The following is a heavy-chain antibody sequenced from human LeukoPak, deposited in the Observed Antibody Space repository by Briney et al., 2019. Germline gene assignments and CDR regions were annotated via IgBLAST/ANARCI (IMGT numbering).Heavy chain of an antibody. D-gene: IGHD5-12*01. CDR2: ISGSGDST. J-gene: IGHJ4*02. CDR1: GFTFSSYA. CDR3: AKVDIMATNGRYFDY. Sequence: GGSLRLSCAASGFTFSSYAMSWVRQAPGKGLVWVSGISGSGDSTSYADSVKGRFTISRDNSKNTLYLQVNSLRAEDTAVYYCAKVDIMATNGRYFDYWGQGTLVTVSS. V-gene: IGHV3-23*01.